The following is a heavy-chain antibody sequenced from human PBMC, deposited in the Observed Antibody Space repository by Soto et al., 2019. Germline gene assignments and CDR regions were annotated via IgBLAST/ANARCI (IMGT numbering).Heavy chain of an antibody. D-gene: IGHD2-2*02. CDR3: ARDQRVPAAILGLWFDP. CDR2: INPNSGGT. CDR1: GYTFTGYY. J-gene: IGHJ5*02. Sequence: ASVKVSCKASGYTFTGYYMHWVRQAPGQGLEWMGWINPNSGGTNYAQKFQGRVTMTRDTSISTAYMELSRLRSDDTAAYYCARDQRVPAAILGLWFDPWGQGTLVTVSS. V-gene: IGHV1-2*02.